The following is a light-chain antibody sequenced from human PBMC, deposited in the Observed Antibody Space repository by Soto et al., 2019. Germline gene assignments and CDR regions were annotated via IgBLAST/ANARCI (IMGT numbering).Light chain of an antibody. Sequence: QSVLTQPPSVSGAPGQRVTISCTGSSSNIGAGYDVHWYQQLPGTAPKLLIYGNSNRPSGVPDRFSGSKSGTSASLAITGLQAEDEADYYCQSYDSGLSGSRVFGTGTEVTVL. V-gene: IGLV1-40*01. CDR1: SSNIGAGYD. CDR2: GNS. CDR3: QSYDSGLSGSRV. J-gene: IGLJ1*01.